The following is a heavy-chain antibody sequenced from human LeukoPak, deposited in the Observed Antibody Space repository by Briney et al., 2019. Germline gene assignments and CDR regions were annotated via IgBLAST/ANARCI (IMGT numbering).Heavy chain of an antibody. D-gene: IGHD4-17*01. V-gene: IGHV3-21*01. J-gene: IGHJ6*03. CDR2: ISSSSSYI. Sequence: KTGGSLRLSCAASGFTFSSYGMNWVRQAPGKGLEWVSSISSSSSYIYYADSVKGRFTISRDNAKNSLYLQMDSLRAEDTAVYYCARDFAVTHYYYYYMDVWGKGTTVTVSS. CDR1: GFTFSSYG. CDR3: ARDFAVTHYYYYYMDV.